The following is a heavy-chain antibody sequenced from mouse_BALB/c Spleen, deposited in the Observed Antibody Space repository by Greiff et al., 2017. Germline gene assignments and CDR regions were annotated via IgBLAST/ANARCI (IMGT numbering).Heavy chain of an antibody. D-gene: IGHD2-10*02. Sequence: EVKLQESGGGLVQPGGSRKLSCAASGFTFSSFGMHWVRQAPEKGLEWVAYISSGSSTIYYADTVKGRFTISRDNPKNTLFLQMTSLRSEDTAMYYCARKYGNYRGYFDVWGAGTTVTVSS. CDR2: ISSGSSTI. V-gene: IGHV5-17*02. J-gene: IGHJ1*01. CDR1: GFTFSSFG. CDR3: ARKYGNYRGYFDV.